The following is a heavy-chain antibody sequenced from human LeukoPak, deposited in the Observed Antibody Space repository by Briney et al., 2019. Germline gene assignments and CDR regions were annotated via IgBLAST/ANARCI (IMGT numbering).Heavy chain of an antibody. CDR2: INPVGGST. CDR3: ARVYSSSSPTDY. J-gene: IGHJ4*02. Sequence: RASVKVSCKASGYTFTSYYIHWVRQAPGQGLEWMGLINPVGGSTSYAQKLQGRVSMTRDTSTNTVYMELSGLRSEDTAVYYCARVYSSSSPTDYWGQGTLVAVSS. V-gene: IGHV1-46*04. CDR1: GYTFTSYY. D-gene: IGHD6-6*01.